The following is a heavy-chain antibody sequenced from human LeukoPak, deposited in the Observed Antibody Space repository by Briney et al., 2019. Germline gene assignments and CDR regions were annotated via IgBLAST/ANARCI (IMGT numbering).Heavy chain of an antibody. CDR1: GGSFSGYY. CDR3: AREGPRYDYVWGSYRYFDY. V-gene: IGHV4-34*01. CDR2: INHSGST. D-gene: IGHD3-16*02. Sequence: SETLSLTCAVYGGSFSGYYWSWIRQPPGKGLEWIGEINHSGSTNYNPSLKSRVTISVDTSKNQFSLKLSSVTAADTAVYYCAREGPRYDYVWGSYRYFDYWGQRTLVTVSS. J-gene: IGHJ4*02.